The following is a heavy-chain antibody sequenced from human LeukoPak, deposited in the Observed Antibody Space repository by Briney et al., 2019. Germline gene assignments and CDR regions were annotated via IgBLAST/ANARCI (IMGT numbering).Heavy chain of an antibody. CDR2: FDPEDGET. CDR3: AASVVVGYYDSSGYYRYFDY. CDR1: GYTLTELS. D-gene: IGHD3-22*01. Sequence: ASVKVSRKVSGYTLTELSMHWVRQAPGKGLEWMGGFDPEDGETIYAQKFQGRVTMTEDTSTDTAYMELSSLRSEDTAVYYCAASVVVGYYDSSGYYRYFDYWGQGTLVTVSS. V-gene: IGHV1-24*01. J-gene: IGHJ4*02.